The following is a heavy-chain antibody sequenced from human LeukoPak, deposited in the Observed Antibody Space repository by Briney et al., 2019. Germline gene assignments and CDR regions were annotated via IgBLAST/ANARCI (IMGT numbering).Heavy chain of an antibody. Sequence: SETLSLTCTVSGGSISSYYWSWIRQPPGKGLEWIGNIYYSGSTNYNPSLKSRVTISEDTSKNQFSLKLSSVTAADTAVYYCARLRDGYNVDHWGQGTLVTVSS. D-gene: IGHD5-24*01. V-gene: IGHV4-59*08. CDR1: GGSISSYY. CDR3: ARLRDGYNVDH. J-gene: IGHJ4*02. CDR2: IYYSGST.